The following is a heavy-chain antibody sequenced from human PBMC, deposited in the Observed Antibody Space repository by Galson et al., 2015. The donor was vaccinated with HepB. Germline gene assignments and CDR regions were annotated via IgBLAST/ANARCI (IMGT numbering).Heavy chain of an antibody. CDR2: ISWNSDTI. J-gene: IGHJ4*02. CDR3: AKDGVPEGSGSYYYFDY. CDR1: GFKFYDYG. Sequence: SLRLSCAASGFKFYDYGMHWVRQAPGKGLEWVSGISWNSDTIGYADSVKGRFTISRDNAKNSLHLQMNSLRAEDTALYYCAKDGVPEGSGSYYYFDYWGQGTLLTVSS. D-gene: IGHD3-10*01. V-gene: IGHV3-9*01.